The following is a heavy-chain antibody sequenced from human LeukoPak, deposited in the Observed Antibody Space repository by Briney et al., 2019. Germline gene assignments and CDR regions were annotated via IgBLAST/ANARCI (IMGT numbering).Heavy chain of an antibody. D-gene: IGHD2-2*01. Sequence: GGSLRLSCAVSGFTFSSYSMNWVRQAPGKGLEWVSYISSSSSTIHYADSVKGRFTISRDNANNSLYLQMNSLRAEDTAVYYCARVVENAWGQGTLVTVSS. J-gene: IGHJ5*02. CDR2: ISSSSSTI. CDR3: ARVVENA. CDR1: GFTFSSYS. V-gene: IGHV3-48*01.